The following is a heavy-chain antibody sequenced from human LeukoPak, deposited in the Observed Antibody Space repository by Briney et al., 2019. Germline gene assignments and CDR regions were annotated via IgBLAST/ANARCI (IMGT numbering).Heavy chain of an antibody. CDR2: INPNSGGT. D-gene: IGHD3-22*01. CDR1: GYTFTGYY. CDR3: AIHGDYYDSSGYYGPLDY. V-gene: IGHV1-2*02. Sequence: ASVKVSCKASGYTFTGYYMHWVRQAPGQGLEWMGWINPNSGGTNYAQKFQGRVTMTRTTSISTAYMELSSLRSEDTAVYYCAIHGDYYDSSGYYGPLDYWGQGTLVTVSS. J-gene: IGHJ4*02.